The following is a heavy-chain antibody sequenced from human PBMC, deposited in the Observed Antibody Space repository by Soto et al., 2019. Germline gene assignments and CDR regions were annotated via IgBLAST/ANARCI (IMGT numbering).Heavy chain of an antibody. CDR3: ARDLYGYFFDH. CDR1: GGSIGTYY. V-gene: IGHV4-59*01. CDR2: IYNKVST. J-gene: IGHJ4*02. D-gene: IGHD5-18*01. Sequence: PSETLSLTCTVSGGSIGTYYWSWIRQPPGKGLEWIGYIYNKVSTSYDPSLESRATISVDTSKNQFSLSLISVTPADTAVYYCARDLYGYFFDHWGQGTPVTVSP.